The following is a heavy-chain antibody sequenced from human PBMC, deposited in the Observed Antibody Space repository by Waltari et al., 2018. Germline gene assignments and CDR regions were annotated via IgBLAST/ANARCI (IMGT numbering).Heavy chain of an antibody. CDR3: ALGNPPFYGMDV. J-gene: IGHJ6*02. CDR2: INPNSGGT. Sequence: QVQLVQSGAEVKKPGSSVKVSCKASGGTFSSYAISWVRQAPGQGLEWMGRINPNSGGTNYAQKFKGRVTMTRDTSISTAYMELGRLRSDDTAVYYCALGNPPFYGMDVWGQGTTVTVSS. V-gene: IGHV1-2*06. CDR1: GGTFSSYA. D-gene: IGHD4-4*01.